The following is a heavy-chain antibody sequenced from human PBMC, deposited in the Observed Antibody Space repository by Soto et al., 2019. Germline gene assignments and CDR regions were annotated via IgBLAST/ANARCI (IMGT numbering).Heavy chain of an antibody. Sequence: QVQLVQSGAEVKKPGASVKVSCKTSGYPFTSYGINWVRQAPGQGPEWMGWISAYDDKTIYSQKFQGRVTLTADTSTTTAYMELRGLRFDDTAVYYCARDRLIAVTGLLRNWGQGTLDTVSS. V-gene: IGHV1-18*01. CDR2: ISAYDDKT. CDR3: ARDRLIAVTGLLRN. D-gene: IGHD6-19*01. J-gene: IGHJ4*02. CDR1: GYPFTSYG.